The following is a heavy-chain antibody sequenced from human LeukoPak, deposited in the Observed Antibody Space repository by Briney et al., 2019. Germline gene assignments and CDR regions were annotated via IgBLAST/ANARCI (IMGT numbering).Heavy chain of an antibody. J-gene: IGHJ4*02. CDR2: IIPIFGTA. CDR1: GGTFSSYA. D-gene: IGHD5-24*01. CDR3: ARASRRDGYNFGADY. V-gene: IGHV1-69*13. Sequence: ASVKVSCKASGGTFSSYAISWVRQAPGQGLEWMGGIIPIFGTANYAQKFQGRVTITADESTSTAYMELSSLRSEDTAVYYCARASRRDGYNFGADYWGQGTLVTVSS.